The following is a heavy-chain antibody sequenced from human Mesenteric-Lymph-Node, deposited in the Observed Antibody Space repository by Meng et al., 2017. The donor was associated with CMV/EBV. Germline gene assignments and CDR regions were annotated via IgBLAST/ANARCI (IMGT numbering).Heavy chain of an antibody. CDR3: ARDAPNDLGRAFDI. D-gene: IGHD3-16*01. Sequence: GSLRLSCSVSGGSINNYYWNWIRQPAGKGLEWIGRIYASGSTNYNPSLKSRVTMSVDTSKNQFSLNLTSVTAADTAVFYCARDAPNDLGRAFDIWGQGTMVTVSS. V-gene: IGHV4-4*07. J-gene: IGHJ3*02. CDR2: IYASGST. CDR1: GGSINNYY.